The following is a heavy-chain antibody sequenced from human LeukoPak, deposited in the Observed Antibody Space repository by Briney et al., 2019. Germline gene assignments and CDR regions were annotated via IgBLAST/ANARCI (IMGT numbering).Heavy chain of an antibody. D-gene: IGHD1-14*01. V-gene: IGHV4-61*01. Sequence: SETLSLTCTVSGGSVSGGNYYCSWTRQSPGKGLEWIGYIHYSGSTVYSPSLKSRVTMSIDTSKNQFSLNLSSVTAADTAVYYCARTGNTGGYWGQGTLVTVSS. J-gene: IGHJ4*02. CDR3: ARTGNTGGY. CDR1: GGSVSGGNYY. CDR2: IHYSGST.